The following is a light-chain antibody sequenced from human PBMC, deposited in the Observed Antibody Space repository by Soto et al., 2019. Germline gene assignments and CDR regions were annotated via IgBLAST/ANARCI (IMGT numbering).Light chain of an antibody. J-gene: IGLJ1*01. V-gene: IGLV1-47*01. CDR1: SSNIGGNS. CDR2: RND. Sequence: QSVLNQPPSASGAPGQRVTISCSGSSSNIGGNSVSWYQQLPGTAPKLLIYRNDQRPSGVPDRFSGSKSGTSASLAISGLRSEDEADYYCAAWDDSLSGFYVFGTGTKVTVL. CDR3: AAWDDSLSGFYV.